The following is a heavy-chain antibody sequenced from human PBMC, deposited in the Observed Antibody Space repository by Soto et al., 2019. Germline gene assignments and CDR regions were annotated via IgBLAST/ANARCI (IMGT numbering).Heavy chain of an antibody. CDR2: IDPSDSNI. J-gene: IGHJ3*01. D-gene: IGHD1-26*01. CDR3: ARSRYRGTSDAFDF. Sequence: GESLKISCKGSGYSFTSYWISWVRLMPGKGLEWVGRIDPSDSNINYGPSFHGHVTFSADESTSTAYLQWSSLKASDSALYYCARSRYRGTSDAFDFWGQGTMVTVSS. CDR1: GYSFTSYW. V-gene: IGHV5-10-1*01.